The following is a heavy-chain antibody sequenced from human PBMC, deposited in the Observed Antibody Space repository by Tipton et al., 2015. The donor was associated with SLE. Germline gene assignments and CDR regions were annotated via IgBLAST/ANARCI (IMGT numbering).Heavy chain of an antibody. V-gene: IGHV4-38-2*01. CDR1: GYSISSGYY. CDR3: ARGAVPAAMSVWYYYYYGMDV. CDR2: IFHSGST. J-gene: IGHJ6*02. D-gene: IGHD2-2*01. Sequence: TLSLTCAVSGYSISSGYYWGWIRQPPGKGLEWIGSIFHSGSTYYNPSLKSRVTISVDTSKNQFSLRLSSVTAADTAVYYCARGAVPAAMSVWYYYYYGMDVWGQGTTVTVSS.